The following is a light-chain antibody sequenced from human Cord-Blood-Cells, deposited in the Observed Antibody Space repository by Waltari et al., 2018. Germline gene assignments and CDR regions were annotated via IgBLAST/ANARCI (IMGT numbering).Light chain of an antibody. V-gene: IGLV3-19*01. CDR3: NSRDSSGNHYV. J-gene: IGLJ1*01. Sequence: SSELTQDPAVSVALGQTVRITCQGDSLRSDYASCYQQKPGHAPVLVIYGKNNRPSGIPDRFSGSSSGNTASLTITGAQAEDEADYYCNSRDSSGNHYVFGTGTKVTVL. CDR1: SLRSDY. CDR2: GKN.